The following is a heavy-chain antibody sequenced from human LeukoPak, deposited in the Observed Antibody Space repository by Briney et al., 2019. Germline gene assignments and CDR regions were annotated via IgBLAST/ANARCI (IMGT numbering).Heavy chain of an antibody. CDR2: ISSSSSYI. V-gene: IGHV3-21*01. J-gene: IGHJ4*02. CDR1: GFTFSGYW. Sequence: GGSLRLSCVASGFTFSGYWMHWVRQAPGKGLEWVSSISSSSSYIYYADSVKGRFTISRDNAKNSLYLQMNSLRAEDTAVYYCARELYSGSYRLFDYWGQGTLATVSS. CDR3: ARELYSGSYRLFDY. D-gene: IGHD1-26*01.